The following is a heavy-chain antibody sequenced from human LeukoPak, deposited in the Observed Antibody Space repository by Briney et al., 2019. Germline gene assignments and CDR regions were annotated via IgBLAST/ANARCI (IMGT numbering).Heavy chain of an antibody. J-gene: IGHJ6*04. Sequence: GGSLRLSCAASGFTFSSYEMNWVRQSPGKGREWVSYISSSGSTIYYADSVKGRFTISRDNAKNSLYLQMNSLRAEDTAVYYCAELGITMIGGVWGKGTTVTISS. CDR3: AELGITMIGGV. D-gene: IGHD3-10*02. CDR2: ISSSGSTI. CDR1: GFTFSSYE. V-gene: IGHV3-48*03.